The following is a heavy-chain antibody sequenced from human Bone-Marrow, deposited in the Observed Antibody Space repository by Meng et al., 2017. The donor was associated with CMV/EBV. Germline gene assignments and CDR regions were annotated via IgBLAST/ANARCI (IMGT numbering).Heavy chain of an antibody. CDR1: GFTFSSYA. V-gene: IGHV3-23*01. J-gene: IGHJ4*02. CDR3: AKDGGVRFLEWFFDY. D-gene: IGHD3-3*01. CDR2: ISGSGGST. Sequence: GASLKISCAASGFTFSSYAMGGVRQAPGKGLEWVSAISGSGGSTYYEDSVRGRFTISRDNSKTTLYLQMNSLRAEDTDVYYCAKDGGVRFLEWFFDYWGQGTLVTVSS.